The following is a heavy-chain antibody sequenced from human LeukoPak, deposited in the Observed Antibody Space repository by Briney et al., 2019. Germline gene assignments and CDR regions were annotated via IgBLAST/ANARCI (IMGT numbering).Heavy chain of an antibody. CDR3: ASLYNWNDGFDY. CDR2: IHYSGST. CDR1: GGSISSYY. J-gene: IGHJ4*02. Sequence: SETLSLTCTVSGGSISSYYWSWIRQPPGKGLEWIGYIHYSGSTNYNPSLKSRVTISVDTSKNQFSLKLSSVTAADTAVYYCASLYNWNDGFDYWGQGTLVTVSS. V-gene: IGHV4-59*08. D-gene: IGHD1-20*01.